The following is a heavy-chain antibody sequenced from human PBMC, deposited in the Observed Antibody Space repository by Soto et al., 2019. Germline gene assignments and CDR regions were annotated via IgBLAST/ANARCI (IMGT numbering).Heavy chain of an antibody. CDR3: ARVPGP. CDR2: HYHSGST. J-gene: IGHJ5*02. Sequence: QLQLQESGSGLVKPSQTLSLTCAVSGGSISSGGYSWSWIRQPPGKGLGWNGYHYHSGSTYYNPSLKSRVTISVDSSKNHFSLKLSSVTAADTAVYYWARVPGPWGQGTLVNVTS. CDR1: GGSISSGGYS. V-gene: IGHV4-30-2*01.